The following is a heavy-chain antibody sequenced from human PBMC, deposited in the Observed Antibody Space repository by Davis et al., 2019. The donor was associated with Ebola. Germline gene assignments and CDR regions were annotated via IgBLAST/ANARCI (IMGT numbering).Heavy chain of an antibody. D-gene: IGHD3-22*01. CDR3: VRDGGGYYDTSGYYYFDH. CDR2: IYNSGST. J-gene: IGHJ4*02. CDR1: GFTFSSYA. V-gene: IGHV4-59*01. Sequence: PGGSLRLSCAASGFTFSSYAMSWVRQPPGKGLEWIGYIYNSGSTNYSPSLKSRVTISVDTSKNQFSLKLRSVTAADTAVYYCVRDGGGYYDTSGYYYFDHWGQGTLVTVSS.